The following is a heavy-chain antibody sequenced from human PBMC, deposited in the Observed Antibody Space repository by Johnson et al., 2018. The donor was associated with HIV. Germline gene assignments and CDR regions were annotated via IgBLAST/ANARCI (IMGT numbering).Heavy chain of an antibody. CDR2: IWHDGSNK. D-gene: IGHD6-6*01. Sequence: VQLVESGGGVVQPGRSLRLSCAASGFTLSNYGMHWVRQAPGKGLEWVAVIWHDGSNKYYADSVKGRFTISRDNSKNTLYLQMNTLRADDTAVYYCARVSSIAALWDAFDIWGQETMVTVSS. CDR3: ARVSSIAALWDAFDI. V-gene: IGHV3-30*19. CDR1: GFTLSNYG. J-gene: IGHJ3*02.